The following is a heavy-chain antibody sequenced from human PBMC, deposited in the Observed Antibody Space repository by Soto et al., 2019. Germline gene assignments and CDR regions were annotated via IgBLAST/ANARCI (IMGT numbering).Heavy chain of an antibody. Sequence: SETLSLTCNVSGGSISNYYWSWIRQSPGKGLEWIGYIYYSGNTNYNPSLKSRVTISVDTSKAQFSLRLSSVTAADTAVYYCARQLGLWQPLDYWGLGILVTVPQ. CDR3: ARQLGLWQPLDY. J-gene: IGHJ4*02. CDR2: IYYSGNT. CDR1: GGSISNYY. V-gene: IGHV4-59*01. D-gene: IGHD2-2*01.